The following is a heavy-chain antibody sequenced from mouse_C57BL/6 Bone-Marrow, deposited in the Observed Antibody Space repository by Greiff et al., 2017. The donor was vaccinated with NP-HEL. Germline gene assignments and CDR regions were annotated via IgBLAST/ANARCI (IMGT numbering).Heavy chain of an antibody. Sequence: EVQLQQSGPELVKPGASVKISCKASGYTFTDYYMNWVKQSHGKSLEWIGDINPNNGGTSYNQKFKGKATLTVDKSSSTAYMELRSLTSEDSAVHYCARGNPFAYWGQGTLVTVSA. CDR1: GYTFTDYY. J-gene: IGHJ3*01. V-gene: IGHV1-26*01. CDR2: INPNNGGT. CDR3: ARGNPFAY. D-gene: IGHD2-1*01.